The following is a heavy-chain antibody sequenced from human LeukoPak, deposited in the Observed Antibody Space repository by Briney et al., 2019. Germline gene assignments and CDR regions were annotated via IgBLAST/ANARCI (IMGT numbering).Heavy chain of an antibody. CDR3: ARDTTTEWLRFRTDDAFDI. CDR2: ISSSSSYI. CDR1: GFTFSSYS. Sequence: GGSLRLSCAASGFTFSSYSMNWVRQAPGKGLEWVSSISSSSSYIYYADSVKGRFTISRDNAKNSLYLQMNSLRAEDTAVYYCARDTTTEWLRFRTDDAFDIWGQGTMVTVSS. V-gene: IGHV3-21*01. J-gene: IGHJ3*02. D-gene: IGHD5-12*01.